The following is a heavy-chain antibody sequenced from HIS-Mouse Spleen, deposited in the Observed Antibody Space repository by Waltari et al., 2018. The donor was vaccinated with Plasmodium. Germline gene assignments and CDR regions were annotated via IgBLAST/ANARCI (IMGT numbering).Heavy chain of an antibody. V-gene: IGHV1-2*02. D-gene: IGHD3-22*01. CDR2: INPNRGGT. Sequence: QVQLVQSGAEVKKPGASVKVSCKASGYTFTGYSMHWVRQAPGQGLEWMGWINPNRGGTNYAQKFQGRVTMTRDTSISTAYMELSRLRSDDTAVYYCARRSSNNHYYHSNPDWFDPWGQGTLVTVSS. CDR1: GYTFTGYS. J-gene: IGHJ5*02. CDR3: ARRSSNNHYYHSNPDWFDP.